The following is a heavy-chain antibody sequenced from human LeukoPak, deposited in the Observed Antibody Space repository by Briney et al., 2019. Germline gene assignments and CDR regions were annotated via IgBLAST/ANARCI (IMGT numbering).Heavy chain of an antibody. CDR2: IYHSGST. Sequence: PSETLSLTCAVSGGSISSSNWWSWVRQPPGKGLEWIGEIYHSGSTNYNPPLKSRVTISVDKSKNQFSLKLSSVTAADTAVYYCARVPSASLGELPDYWGQGTLVTVSS. J-gene: IGHJ4*02. D-gene: IGHD3-10*01. CDR1: GGSISSSNW. CDR3: ARVPSASLGELPDY. V-gene: IGHV4-4*02.